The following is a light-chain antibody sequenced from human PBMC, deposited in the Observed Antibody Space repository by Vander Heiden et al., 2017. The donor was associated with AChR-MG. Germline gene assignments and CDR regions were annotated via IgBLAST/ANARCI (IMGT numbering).Light chain of an antibody. CDR2: GKN. J-gene: IGLJ2*01. V-gene: IGLV3-19*01. Sequence: SSELTQDPAVSVASGQTVRTTCQGDSLRSYYASWYQQKPGQAPVLVIYGKNNRPSGIPDRFSGSSSGNTASLTITGAQAEDEADYYCNSRDSSGNHLVFGGGTKLTVL. CDR1: SLRSYY. CDR3: NSRDSSGNHLV.